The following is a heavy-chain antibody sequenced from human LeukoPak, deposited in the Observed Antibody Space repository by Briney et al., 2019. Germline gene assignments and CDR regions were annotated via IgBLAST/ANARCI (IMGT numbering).Heavy chain of an antibody. V-gene: IGHV3-53*01. Sequence: GGSLRLSCAVSGFTVSGNYMSWVRQAPGKGLEWVSLIYSGGTTYYADSVKGRFTISRDNAKNSLYLQMNSLRAEDTAVYYCARAPTTVTTRGGNWFDPWGQGTLVTVSS. D-gene: IGHD4-17*01. CDR1: GFTVSGNY. CDR2: IYSGGTT. CDR3: ARAPTTVTTRGGNWFDP. J-gene: IGHJ5*02.